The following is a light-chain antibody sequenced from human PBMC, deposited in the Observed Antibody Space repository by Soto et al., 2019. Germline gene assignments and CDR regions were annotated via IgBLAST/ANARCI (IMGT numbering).Light chain of an antibody. CDR2: AAS. V-gene: IGKV1-27*01. CDR3: QKYNSAPLT. Sequence: DIQMTQSPSSLSASVGYRFTITCRASQVITNFLAWYQQKPGKAPRLLIYAASTLQSGVPSRFSGSGSGTDFTLTISSLQPEDVATYYCQKYNSAPLTFGGGTTGDTK. CDR1: QVITNF. J-gene: IGKJ4*01.